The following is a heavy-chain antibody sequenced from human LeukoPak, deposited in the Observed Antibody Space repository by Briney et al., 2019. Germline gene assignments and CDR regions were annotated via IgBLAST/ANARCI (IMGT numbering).Heavy chain of an antibody. CDR1: GFIVSSNY. J-gene: IGHJ4*02. Sequence: GGSLRLSCAASGFIVSSNYMSWVRQAPGKGLGWISYISSSGSPTYYADSVKGRFTISRDNAKNSLYLQMNSLRAEDTAVYYCARGYDSSGYYYKYFAYWGQGTLVTVSS. CDR3: ARGYDSSGYYYKYFAY. V-gene: IGHV3-11*04. CDR2: ISSSGSPT. D-gene: IGHD3-22*01.